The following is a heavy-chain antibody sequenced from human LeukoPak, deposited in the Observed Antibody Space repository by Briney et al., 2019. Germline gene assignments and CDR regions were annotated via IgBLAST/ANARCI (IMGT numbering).Heavy chain of an antibody. D-gene: IGHD1-26*01. J-gene: IGHJ1*01. V-gene: IGHV4-61*02. Sequence: PSETLSLTCTVSGASIDFESYYWSWVRQSAGKGLEWIGRIDHGGVTNYNPPLQSRVTISLDTSQKQFSLKLNSVTAADTAVYYCARGHDYYSEYFQHWGQGTLVSVSS. CDR3: ARGHDYYSEYFQH. CDR2: IDHGGVT. CDR1: GASIDFESYY.